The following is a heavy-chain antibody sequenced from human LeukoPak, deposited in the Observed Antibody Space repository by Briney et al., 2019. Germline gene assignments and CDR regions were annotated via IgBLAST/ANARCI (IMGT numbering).Heavy chain of an antibody. V-gene: IGHV3-23*01. CDR2: ISGSGGST. CDR1: GFTFSSYA. Sequence: GGSLRLSCAASGFTFSSYAMSWVRQAPGKGLEWVSAISGSGGSTYYADSVNGRFTLSRDNSKNPLYLQMNSLRAEDTAVYYCAKDRFRIEIEQWLPIFDYWGQGTLVTVSS. D-gene: IGHD6-19*01. J-gene: IGHJ4*02. CDR3: AKDRFRIEIEQWLPIFDY.